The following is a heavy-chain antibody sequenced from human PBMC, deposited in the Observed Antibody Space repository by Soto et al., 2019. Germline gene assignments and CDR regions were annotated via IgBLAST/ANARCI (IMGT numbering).Heavy chain of an antibody. J-gene: IGHJ2*01. V-gene: IGHV1-18*01. CDR3: AGCYCSVGSCYTCWHFDL. CDR1: GYTFNNYG. D-gene: IGHD2-15*01. CDR2: IGPYNGNT. Sequence: QVQLVQSGAEVKKPGASVKVSCKASGYTFNNYGISWVRQAPGQVLEWMGWIGPYNGNTDHAQNFQGRVTMTTDTSTNTAYKELRSLRSDDTGLYYCAGCYCSVGSCYTCWHFDLWGRGTLVTVSS.